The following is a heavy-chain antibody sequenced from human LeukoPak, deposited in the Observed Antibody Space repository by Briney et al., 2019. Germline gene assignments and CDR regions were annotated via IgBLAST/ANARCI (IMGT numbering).Heavy chain of an antibody. V-gene: IGHV3-23*01. J-gene: IGHJ4*02. D-gene: IGHD1-26*01. CDR1: GFTFSSYG. Sequence: GGTLRLSCAASGFTFSSYGMSWVRQAPGKGLEWVSAISGSGGSTYYADSVKGRFTISRDNSKNTLYLQMNSLRAEDTAVYYCAKVIGELPHLRYWGQGTLVTVSS. CDR2: ISGSGGST. CDR3: AKVIGELPHLRY.